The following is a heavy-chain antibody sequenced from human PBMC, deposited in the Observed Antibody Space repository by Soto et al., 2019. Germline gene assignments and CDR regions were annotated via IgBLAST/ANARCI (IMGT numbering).Heavy chain of an antibody. CDR3: ARKLLGSRAFDI. D-gene: IGHD3-10*02. J-gene: IGHJ3*02. CDR1: GFTFSDYY. CDR2: ISSSGSTM. V-gene: IGHV3-11*01. Sequence: GGSPILSCAASGFTFSDYYMSWIRQAPGKGLEWVSYISSSGSTMYYADSVKGRFTISRDNAKNSLYLQMNSLRAEDTAVYYCARKLLGSRAFDIWGQGTLVTVSS.